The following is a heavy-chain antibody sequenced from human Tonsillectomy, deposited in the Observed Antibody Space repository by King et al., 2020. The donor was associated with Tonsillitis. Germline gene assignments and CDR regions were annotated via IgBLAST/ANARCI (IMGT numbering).Heavy chain of an antibody. J-gene: IGHJ3*02. CDR3: ARMNLGDGYNDGGAFDI. CDR1: GYSFTSYW. D-gene: IGHD5-24*01. V-gene: IGHV5-51*01. CDR2: IYPGDSDT. Sequence: QLVQSGAEVKKPGESLKISCKGSGYSFTSYWIGWVRQMPGKGLEWMGIIYPGDSDTSYSPSFQGQVTISADKSIITAYLQWSSLKASDTAMYYCARMNLGDGYNDGGAFDIWGQGTMVTVSS.